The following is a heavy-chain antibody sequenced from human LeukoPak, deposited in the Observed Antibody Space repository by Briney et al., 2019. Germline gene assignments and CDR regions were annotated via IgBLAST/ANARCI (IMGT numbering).Heavy chain of an antibody. CDR3: ARGGVAVAGTWWTSGNYYYGMDV. J-gene: IGHJ6*02. Sequence: PSETLSLTCTVSGGSISSSYWSWIRQPPGKGLEWIGYIYYSGSTNYNPSLKSRVTISVDTSKNQFSLKLSSVTAADTAVYYCARGGVAVAGTWWTSGNYYYGMDVWGQGTTVTVSS. CDR2: IYYSGST. CDR1: GGSISSSY. V-gene: IGHV4-59*01. D-gene: IGHD6-19*01.